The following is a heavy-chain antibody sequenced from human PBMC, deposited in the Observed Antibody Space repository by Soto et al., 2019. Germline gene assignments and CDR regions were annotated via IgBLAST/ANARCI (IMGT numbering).Heavy chain of an antibody. V-gene: IGHV4-38-2*02. J-gene: IGHJ5*02. Sequence: ETLSLTCVVSSYSISSGFFWAWIRQPPGKGLEWVGSIYHTGDTHYNPSLRSQVSMSVDTSKNHFSLRLTYLTAADTAVYFCARDTNSLDLWGQGILVTVSS. CDR2: IYHTGDT. CDR3: ARDTNSLDL. CDR1: SYSISSGFF. D-gene: IGHD2-8*01.